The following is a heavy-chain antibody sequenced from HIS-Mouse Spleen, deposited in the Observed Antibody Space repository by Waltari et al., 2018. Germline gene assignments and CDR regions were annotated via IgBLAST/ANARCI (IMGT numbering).Heavy chain of an antibody. V-gene: IGHV4-39*07. CDR2: IYYSGRT. D-gene: IGHD6-13*01. CDR1: GGSISSSSYY. CDR3: AREIPYSSSWYDWYFDL. Sequence: QLQLQESGPGLVKPSETLSLTCTVSGGSISSSSYYWGCIRQPPGKGLDGIGSIYYSGRTYYNPSLKSRVTISVDTSKNQFSLKLSSVTAADTAVYYCAREIPYSSSWYDWYFDLWGRGTLVTVSS. J-gene: IGHJ2*01.